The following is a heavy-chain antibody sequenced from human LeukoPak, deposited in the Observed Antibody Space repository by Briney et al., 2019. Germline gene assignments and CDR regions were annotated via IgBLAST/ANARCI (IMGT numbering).Heavy chain of an antibody. V-gene: IGHV3-23*01. J-gene: IGHJ3*02. CDR1: GFTFSSYA. Sequence: PGGSLRLSCAAPGFTFSSYAMSWVRQAPGKGLEWVSAISGSGGSTYYADSVKGRFTISRDNSRNTLYLQMNSLRAGDTAVYFCAKDFIGNVADAFDIWGQGTMVTVSS. CDR3: AKDFIGNVADAFDI. CDR2: ISGSGGST. D-gene: IGHD1-1*01.